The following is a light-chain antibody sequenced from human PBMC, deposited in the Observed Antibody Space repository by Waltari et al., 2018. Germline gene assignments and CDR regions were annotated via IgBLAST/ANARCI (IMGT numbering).Light chain of an antibody. CDR2: EVS. V-gene: IGLV2-14*01. Sequence: QSALTQPASGSGSPGQSITLSCPGPRSDMGRSHYVSWYQQHPGKAPKLIIYEVSDRPSGVSYRFSGSKSGNTASLTIFGLQPEDEADYHCTSHTTTSTLVFGGGTRLTVL. CDR1: RSDMGRSHY. CDR3: TSHTTTSTLV. J-gene: IGLJ2*01.